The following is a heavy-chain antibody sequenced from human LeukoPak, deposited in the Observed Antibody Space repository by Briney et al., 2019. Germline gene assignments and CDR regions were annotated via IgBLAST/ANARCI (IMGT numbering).Heavy chain of an antibody. CDR3: VRGAGWYPF. D-gene: IGHD6-19*01. Sequence: SETLSLTCTVSGGSINSDYWSWIRQPPGKGLEWIGHIYYTGSTNYNPSLKSRVTVSVDTSKNQFSLKMTSVTAADTAVYYCVRGAGWYPFWGQGTLVTVSS. J-gene: IGHJ4*02. CDR1: GGSINSDY. CDR2: IYYTGST. V-gene: IGHV4-59*01.